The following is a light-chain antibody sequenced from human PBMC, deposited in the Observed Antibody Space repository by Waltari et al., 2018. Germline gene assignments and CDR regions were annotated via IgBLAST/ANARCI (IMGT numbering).Light chain of an antibody. J-gene: IGKJ1*01. CDR3: QQYRGLWT. CDR1: QSVSSW. CDR2: DAS. Sequence: DIQMTQSPSTLSASVGDRVTITCRASQSVSSWLAWYRQKPGEAPKLLIYDASSLGSGVPSRFSGSGSGTEFTLTISSLQSDDFATYYCQQYRGLWTFGQGTRVEVK. V-gene: IGKV1-5*01.